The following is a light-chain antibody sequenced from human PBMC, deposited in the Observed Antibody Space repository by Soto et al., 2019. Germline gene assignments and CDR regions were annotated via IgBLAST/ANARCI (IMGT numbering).Light chain of an antibody. CDR2: GAS. Sequence: EIVMTQFPATLSVSPGERATLSCRASQSVRTNLAWYQQKPGQPPRLLMYGASTRATGMPASFSGSGSGTEFILTISSLQSEDFAVYYCQQYHEWMLNCGGGTKVDIK. CDR1: QSVRTN. J-gene: IGKJ4*01. V-gene: IGKV3-15*01. CDR3: QQYHEWMLN.